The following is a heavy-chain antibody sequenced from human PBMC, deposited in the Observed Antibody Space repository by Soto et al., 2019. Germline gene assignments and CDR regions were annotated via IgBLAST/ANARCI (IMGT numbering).Heavy chain of an antibody. CDR2: ISGSGGST. D-gene: IGHD2-21*02. J-gene: IGHJ4*02. CDR1: GFTFSSYA. Sequence: GGTLRLSCAASGFTFSSYAMSWVRQAPGKGLEWVSAISGSGGSTYYADSVKGRFTISRDNSKNTLYLQMNSLRAEDTAVYYCAKRGGNLAYCGGDCYSWYFDYWGQGTLVPVSS. V-gene: IGHV3-23*01. CDR3: AKRGGNLAYCGGDCYSWYFDY.